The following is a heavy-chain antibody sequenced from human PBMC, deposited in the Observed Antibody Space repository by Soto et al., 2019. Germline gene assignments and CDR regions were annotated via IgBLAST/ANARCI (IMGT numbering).Heavy chain of an antibody. CDR2: VSYSGGT. J-gene: IGHJ4*02. V-gene: IGHV4-59*01. Sequence: QVRLQESGPGLVKPSETLSLTCTVSSGSIGTYYWSWIRRPPGKGLEWIGYVSYSGGTNYNPSLKSRVTVSVDTFKKQFSLRLSSVTAADTAVYYCARRICSGGACLFDSWGQGTLVTVSS. CDR1: SGSIGTYY. CDR3: ARRICSGGACLFDS. D-gene: IGHD2-15*01.